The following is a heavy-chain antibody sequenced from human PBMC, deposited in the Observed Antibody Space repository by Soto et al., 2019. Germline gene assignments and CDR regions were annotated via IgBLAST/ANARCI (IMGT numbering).Heavy chain of an antibody. CDR1: GGSFSGYY. CDR2: INHSGST. D-gene: IGHD3-16*01. V-gene: IGHV4-34*01. J-gene: IGHJ5*02. CDR3: ARALRGVTFGGVIAL. Sequence: SETLSLTCAVYGGSFSGYYWSWIRQPPGKGLEWIGEINHSGSTNYNPSLKSRVTISVDTSKNQFSLKLSSVTAADTAVYYCARALRGVTFGGVIALWGQGTLVTVSS.